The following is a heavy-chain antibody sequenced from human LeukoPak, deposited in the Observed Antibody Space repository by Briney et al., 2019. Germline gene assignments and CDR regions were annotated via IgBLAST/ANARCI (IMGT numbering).Heavy chain of an antibody. J-gene: IGHJ4*02. Sequence: SETLSLTCTVSGGSISSYYWSWLRQPPGKGLEWIGYIYYSGSTNYNPSLKSRVTISVDTSKNQFSLKLSSVTAADTAVYYCARDHPLAYNWNLPGDCWGQGTLVTVSS. D-gene: IGHD1-1*01. CDR2: IYYSGST. CDR1: GGSISSYY. V-gene: IGHV4-59*01. CDR3: ARDHPLAYNWNLPGDC.